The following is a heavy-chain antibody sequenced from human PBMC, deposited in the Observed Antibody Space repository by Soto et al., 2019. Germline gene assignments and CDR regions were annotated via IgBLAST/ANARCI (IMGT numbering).Heavy chain of an antibody. V-gene: IGHV4-59*01. Sequence: QVQLQESGPGLVKPSEPLSLPCNVSGGSISSYSWSWIRQPPGKGLEWIGYIYYSGSTNYNPSRKSRGTISVDTSKNQGSLELSAVTAADTAVYYCAREGTTVDSYGYYGMDVWGQGTTVTVSS. D-gene: IGHD5-18*01. CDR2: IYYSGST. J-gene: IGHJ6*02. CDR1: GGSISSYS. CDR3: AREGTTVDSYGYYGMDV.